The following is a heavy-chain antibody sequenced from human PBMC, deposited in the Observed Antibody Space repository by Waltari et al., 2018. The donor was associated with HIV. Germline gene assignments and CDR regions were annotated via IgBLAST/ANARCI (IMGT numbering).Heavy chain of an antibody. CDR1: GFTFSSYG. D-gene: IGHD6-19*01. V-gene: IGHV3-30*18. CDR3: AKDFNGIAVAGIDY. J-gene: IGHJ4*02. CDR2: ISYDGSNK. Sequence: QVQLVESGGGVVQPGRSLRLSCAASGFTFSSYGMHWVRQAPGKGLEWVAVISYDGSNKYYADSVKGRFTISRDNSKNTLYLQMNSLRAEDTAVYYCAKDFNGIAVAGIDYWGQGTLVTVSS.